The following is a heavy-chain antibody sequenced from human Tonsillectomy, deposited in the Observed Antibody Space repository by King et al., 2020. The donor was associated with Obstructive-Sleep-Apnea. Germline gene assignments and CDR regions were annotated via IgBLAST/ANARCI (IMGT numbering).Heavy chain of an antibody. V-gene: IGHV3-30*04. CDR2: ISYDGRIK. CDR3: ARDPIIGSPDYFDS. J-gene: IGHJ4*02. CDR1: GFTFSNFP. Sequence: VQLVESGGSVVQPGRSLRLSCTVSGFTFSNFPMHWVRQAPYKGLEWVAGISYDGRIKDSADSVKGRFTISRDDSRNTRYLQMNSLRVEDTAMYFCARDPIIGSPDYFDSWGQGTLVTVSS. D-gene: IGHD1-26*01.